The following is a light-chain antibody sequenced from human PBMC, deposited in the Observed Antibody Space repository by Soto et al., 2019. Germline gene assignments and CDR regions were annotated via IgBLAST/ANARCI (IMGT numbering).Light chain of an antibody. CDR2: GAS. CDR1: QSVSSSY. J-gene: IGKJ2*01. V-gene: IGKV3-20*01. CDR3: QQYGSSPLYP. Sequence: EIVWTQSPGTLSLSPGERATLSCRASQSVSSSYLAWYQPKPCQAPRLLIYGASSRATGIPDRFSGSGSGTDFTLTISRLEPEAFAVYYCQQYGSSPLYPFGQGTKLEIK.